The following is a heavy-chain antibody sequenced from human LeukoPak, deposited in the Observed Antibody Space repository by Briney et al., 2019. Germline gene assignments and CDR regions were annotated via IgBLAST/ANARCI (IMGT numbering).Heavy chain of an antibody. J-gene: IGHJ2*01. D-gene: IGHD4/OR15-4a*01. Sequence: SETLSLTCTVSGGSISSSSYYWGCIRQPPGKGLEWIGSIYYSGSTYYNPSLKSRVTISVDTSKNQFSLKLSSVTAADTAVYYCASCHDYKGYFDLWGRGTLVTVSS. CDR1: GGSISSSSYY. V-gene: IGHV4-39*01. CDR3: ASCHDYKGYFDL. CDR2: IYYSGST.